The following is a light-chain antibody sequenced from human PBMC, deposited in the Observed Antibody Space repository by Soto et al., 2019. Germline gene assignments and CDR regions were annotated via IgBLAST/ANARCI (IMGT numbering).Light chain of an antibody. CDR3: QQYSISPLT. J-gene: IGKJ4*01. Sequence: DIELTQSPGTLSLSPGERATLSCRASQSVRRNSLAWYQQRPGQAPSLLIYGASNRATGIPERFSGSGSGTNFTPIITRLEPEDFAVYYCQQYSISPLTFGGGTKVEIK. CDR2: GAS. CDR1: QSVRRNS. V-gene: IGKV3-20*01.